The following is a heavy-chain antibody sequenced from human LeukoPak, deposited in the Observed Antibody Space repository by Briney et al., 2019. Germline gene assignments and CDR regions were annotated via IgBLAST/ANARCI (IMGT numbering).Heavy chain of an antibody. J-gene: IGHJ3*02. V-gene: IGHV3-48*01. CDR3: AGTWAHDAFDI. Sequence: GGSLRLLCAASGFTLSSYSMKWVREARGKGRELVSYISSSSSTIYSADSVTRRSTTSRNNAKNSLYLQMNRLRAEDTAVYYCAGTWAHDAFDIWGQGTMVTVSS. D-gene: IGHD3-16*01. CDR1: GFTLSSYS. CDR2: ISSSSSTI.